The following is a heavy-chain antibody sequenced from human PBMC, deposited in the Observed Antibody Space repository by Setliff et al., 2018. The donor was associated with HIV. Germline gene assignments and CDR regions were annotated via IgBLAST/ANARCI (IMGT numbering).Heavy chain of an antibody. J-gene: IGHJ4*02. D-gene: IGHD3-9*01. CDR3: ARLRYYDILAGYAFDY. V-gene: IGHV4-39*01. CDR2: ISYSENT. Sequence: SETLSLTCTVSGGSISGSSHYWGWIRQPPGKGLEWIGSISYSENTYYNPSLKSRVTISADTSKNHFSLKLSSVTAADTAVYYCARLRYYDILAGYAFDYWGQGTLVTVSS. CDR1: GGSISGSSHY.